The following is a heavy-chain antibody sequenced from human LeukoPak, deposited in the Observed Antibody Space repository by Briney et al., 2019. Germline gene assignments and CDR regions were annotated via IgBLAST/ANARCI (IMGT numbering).Heavy chain of an antibody. Sequence: SVRVSCKASGGTFSSNAISWLRQAPGQGLEWMGGIIPIFGTANYAQKFQGRVTITTDESTSTSYMELSSLRSEDTAVYYCARASSGSYDYFDYWGQGTLVTVSS. CDR3: ARASSGSYDYFDY. CDR1: GGTFSSNA. J-gene: IGHJ4*02. CDR2: IIPIFGTA. D-gene: IGHD1-26*01. V-gene: IGHV1-69*05.